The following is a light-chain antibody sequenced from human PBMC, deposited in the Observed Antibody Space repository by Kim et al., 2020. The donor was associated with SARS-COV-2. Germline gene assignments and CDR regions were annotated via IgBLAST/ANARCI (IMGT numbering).Light chain of an antibody. Sequence: QSVLTQPPSASGTPGQRVTISCSGSSSNIGSKYVYWYQQLPGTAPKLLIYRDNQRPSGVPDRFSASKSGTSASLAISGLRSEDEADYYCAVWDDSLKQGVFGGGTQLTVL. J-gene: IGLJ3*02. CDR2: RDN. CDR3: AVWDDSLKQGV. CDR1: SSNIGSKY. V-gene: IGLV1-47*01.